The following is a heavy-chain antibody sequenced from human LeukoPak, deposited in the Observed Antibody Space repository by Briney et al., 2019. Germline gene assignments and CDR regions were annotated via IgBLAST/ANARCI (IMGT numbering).Heavy chain of an antibody. D-gene: IGHD2-2*01. CDR2: INPSGGIT. J-gene: IGHJ4*02. Sequence: GASVTVSFKTSGYIFTIYYIHWVRQAPGQGGEGMGLINPSGGITNYAQEFQGRVTMTRDTSTSTVYMELSSLRSDDTAVYYCARGVDCSSTSCYAAGDYWGQGTLVTVSS. V-gene: IGHV1-46*01. CDR1: GYIFTIYY. CDR3: ARGVDCSSTSCYAAGDY.